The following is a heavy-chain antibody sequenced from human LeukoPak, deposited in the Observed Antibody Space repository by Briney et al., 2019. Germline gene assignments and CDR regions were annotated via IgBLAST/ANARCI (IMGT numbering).Heavy chain of an antibody. D-gene: IGHD3-3*01. CDR3: ARETASGYLGFDF. Sequence: GASVKVSCKASGYTFTSYGISWVRQAPGQGLEWMGWISAYGHTKLARNLQARVTVTIDTSTTTAYMELRSLSSDDTAVYFCARETASGYLGFDFWGQGTLVTVSS. J-gene: IGHJ4*02. CDR1: GYTFTSYG. CDR2: ISAYGHT. V-gene: IGHV1-18*01.